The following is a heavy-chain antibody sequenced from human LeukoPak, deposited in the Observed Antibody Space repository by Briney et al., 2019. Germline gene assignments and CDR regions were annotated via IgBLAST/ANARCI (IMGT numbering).Heavy chain of an antibody. J-gene: IGHJ2*01. Sequence: GGSLRLSCTPSGFSLSLYGMHWVRQAPGKGLEWVAFIRYDGSNKYYADSVKGRFTISRDNSKNTLYLQMNSLRAEDTAVYYCAKDYYDSSGYYHAWYFDLWGRGTLVTVSS. V-gene: IGHV3-30*02. CDR3: AKDYYDSSGYYHAWYFDL. CDR1: GFSLSLYG. CDR2: IRYDGSNK. D-gene: IGHD3-22*01.